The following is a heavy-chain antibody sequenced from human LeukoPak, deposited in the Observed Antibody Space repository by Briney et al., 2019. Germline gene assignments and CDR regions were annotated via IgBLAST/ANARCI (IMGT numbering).Heavy chain of an antibody. J-gene: IGHJ5*02. CDR2: IYYSGST. Sequence: SETLSLTCTVSGGSISSGGYYWSWIRQHPGKGLEWIGYIYYSGSTYYNPSLKSRVTISVDTSKNQFSLKLSSVTAADTAVYYCARDTDRYGKFDPWGQGTLVTVSS. V-gene: IGHV4-31*03. D-gene: IGHD3-16*01. CDR1: GGSISSGGYY. CDR3: ARDTDRYGKFDP.